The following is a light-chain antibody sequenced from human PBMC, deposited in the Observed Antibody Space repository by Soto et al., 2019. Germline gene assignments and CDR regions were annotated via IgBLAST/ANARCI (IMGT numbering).Light chain of an antibody. Sequence: QSALTQPASVSGSPGQSITISCTGTSSDFGNYNLVSWYQQHPGKVPKLILFEVNKRPSGVSGRFSGSKSGNTASLTISGLQAEDEADYYCISYTTSSTWVFGGGTKVTVL. CDR3: ISYTTSSTWV. CDR1: SSDFGNYNL. CDR2: EVN. V-gene: IGLV2-14*02. J-gene: IGLJ3*02.